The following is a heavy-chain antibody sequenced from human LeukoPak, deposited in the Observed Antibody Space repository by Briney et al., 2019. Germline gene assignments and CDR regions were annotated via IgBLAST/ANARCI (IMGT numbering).Heavy chain of an antibody. CDR3: ARNKPTGILFMDV. V-gene: IGHV4-61*01. CDR2: IFYSGAT. D-gene: IGHD2-15*01. Sequence: SETLSLTCTVSGGSVSSGIYYWSWIRQPPGKGLEWIGYIFYSGATNYNPSLKSRVTISVDTSKNQFSLNLSSVTAADTAVYYCARNKPTGILFMDVWGQGTTVTVSS. J-gene: IGHJ6*02. CDR1: GGSVSSGIYY.